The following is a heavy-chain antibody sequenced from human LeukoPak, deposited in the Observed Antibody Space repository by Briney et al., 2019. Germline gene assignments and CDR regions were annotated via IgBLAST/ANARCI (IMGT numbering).Heavy chain of an antibody. Sequence: ASVKVSCKASGGTFSSYTISWVRQAPGQGLEWMGWISAYNGNTNYAQKLQGRVTMTTDTSTSTAYMELRSLRSDDTAVYYCARAGLTIFGVVTPRYYYYMDVWGKGTTVTVSS. CDR1: GGTFSSYT. J-gene: IGHJ6*03. D-gene: IGHD3-3*01. CDR2: ISAYNGNT. V-gene: IGHV1-18*01. CDR3: ARAGLTIFGVVTPRYYYYMDV.